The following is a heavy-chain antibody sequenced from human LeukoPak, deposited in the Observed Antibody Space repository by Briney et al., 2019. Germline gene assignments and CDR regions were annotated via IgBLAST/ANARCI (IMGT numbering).Heavy chain of an antibody. D-gene: IGHD3-10*01. Sequence: ASVKVSCKASEYTFTGYYMHWVRQAPGQGLEWMGWINPNSGGTNYAQKFQGRVTMTRDTSISTAYMELSRLRSDDTAVYYWARDIGVRGMITADYEGQGNLVTVS. CDR2: INPNSGGT. CDR1: EYTFTGYY. V-gene: IGHV1-2*02. CDR3: ARDIGVRGMITADY. J-gene: IGHJ4*02.